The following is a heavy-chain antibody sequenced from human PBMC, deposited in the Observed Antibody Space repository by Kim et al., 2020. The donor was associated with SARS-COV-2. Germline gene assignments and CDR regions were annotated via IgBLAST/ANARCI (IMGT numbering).Heavy chain of an antibody. J-gene: IGHJ6*01. V-gene: IGHV4-39*01. CDR1: GGSISSSSYY. D-gene: IGHD6-13*01. Sequence: SETLSLTCTVSGGSISSSSYYWGWIRQPPGKGLEWIGSIYYSGSTYYNPSLKSRVTISVDTSKNQFSLKLSSVTAADTAVYYCARRVRHIAAADIDYYYG. CDR3: ARRVRHIAAADIDYYYG. CDR2: IYYSGST.